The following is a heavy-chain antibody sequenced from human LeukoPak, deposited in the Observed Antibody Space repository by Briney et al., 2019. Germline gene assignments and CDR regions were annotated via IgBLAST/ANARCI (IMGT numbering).Heavy chain of an antibody. V-gene: IGHV3-23*01. CDR2: ISGSGGST. CDR1: GFTFSSYA. CDR3: AKDPRVWELGVDYFDY. J-gene: IGHJ4*02. Sequence: GGSLRLSCAASGFTFSSYAMSWVRQAPGKGLEWVSAISGSGGSTYYADSVKGRFTISRDNSKNTLYLQMNSLRAEDTAVYYCAKDPRVWELGVDYFDYWGQGTLVTVSS. D-gene: IGHD1-26*01.